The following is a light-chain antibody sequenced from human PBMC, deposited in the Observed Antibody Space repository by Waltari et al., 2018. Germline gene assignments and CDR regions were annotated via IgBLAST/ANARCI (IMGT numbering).Light chain of an antibody. CDR2: AAS. CDR1: QSSSNY. Sequence: DIQMTQSPSALSASVGERVTFTCRASQSSSNYLNWYQQKPGRPPTLLISAASSWQSAVPSRFSGSGSETDVTLSISCLKPEGVAMYDCQQSNTLPLPFGGGTKV. J-gene: IGKJ4*01. V-gene: IGKV1-39*01. CDR3: QQSNTLPLP.